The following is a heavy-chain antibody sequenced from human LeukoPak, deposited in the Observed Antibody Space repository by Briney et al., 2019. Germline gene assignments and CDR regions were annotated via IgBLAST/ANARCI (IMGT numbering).Heavy chain of an antibody. Sequence: SETLSLTCTVSGGSISIYYWSWIRQPPGKGLEWIGYIYYSGSTNYNPSLKSRVTISVDTSKNQFSLKLSSVTAADTAVYYCARYGGYYYYGMDVWGQGTTVTVSS. D-gene: IGHD2-8*01. V-gene: IGHV4-59*01. J-gene: IGHJ6*02. CDR1: GGSISIYY. CDR2: IYYSGST. CDR3: ARYGGYYYYGMDV.